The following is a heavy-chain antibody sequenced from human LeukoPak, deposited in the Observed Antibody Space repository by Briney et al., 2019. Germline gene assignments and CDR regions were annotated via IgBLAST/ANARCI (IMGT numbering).Heavy chain of an antibody. Sequence: PSETLSLTCAVYGGSFSGYYWSWIRQPPGKGLEWIGEINHSGSTNYNPSLKSRVTISVDTSKNQFSLKLSSVTAADTAVYYCSRGRWSGSTPYYYYYYYMDVWGKGTTVTVSS. CDR3: SRGRWSGSTPYYYYYYYMDV. D-gene: IGHD3-3*01. V-gene: IGHV4-34*01. CDR1: GGSFSGYY. J-gene: IGHJ6*03. CDR2: INHSGST.